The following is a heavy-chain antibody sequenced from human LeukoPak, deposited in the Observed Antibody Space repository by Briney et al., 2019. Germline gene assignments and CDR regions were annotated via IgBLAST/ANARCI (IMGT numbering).Heavy chain of an antibody. J-gene: IGHJ4*02. CDR1: GFIFSSYW. CDR2: IKQDGSEK. CDR3: ARFDWLRFYFDY. D-gene: IGHD3-9*01. Sequence: GGSLRLSCAASGFIFSSYWMSWVRQAPGKGLEWVANIKQDGSEKYYVDSVKGRFTISRDNAKNSLYLQMNSLRAEDTAVYYCARFDWLRFYFDYWGQGTPVTVSS. V-gene: IGHV3-7*03.